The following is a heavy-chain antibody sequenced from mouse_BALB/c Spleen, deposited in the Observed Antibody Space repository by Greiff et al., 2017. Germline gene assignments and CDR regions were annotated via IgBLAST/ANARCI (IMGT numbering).Heavy chain of an antibody. CDR3: AREDWDY. J-gene: IGHJ4*01. Sequence: DVQLVESGGGLVKPGGSLKLSCAASGFTFSSYAMSWVRQSPEKRLEWVAEISSGGSYTYYPDTVTGRFTISRDNAKNTLYLEMSSLRSEDTAMYYCAREDWDYWGQGTSVTVSS. V-gene: IGHV5-9-4*01. CDR2: ISSGGSYT. CDR1: GFTFSSYA.